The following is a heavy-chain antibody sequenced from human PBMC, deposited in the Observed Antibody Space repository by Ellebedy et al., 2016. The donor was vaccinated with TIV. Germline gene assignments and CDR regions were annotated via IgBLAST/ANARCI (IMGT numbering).Heavy chain of an antibody. J-gene: IGHJ6*02. CDR3: ARNRGYCGGDCYSSLDGMDV. D-gene: IGHD2-21*02. V-gene: IGHV3-23*01. CDR2: ISGNGGRT. CDR1: GFTFSSYA. Sequence: GESLKISCAASGFTFSSYAMSWVRQAPGKGLEWVSSISGNGGRTDYADSVKGRFTISRDNSNNTLYLQMNSLRAEDTAVYYCARNRGYCGGDCYSSLDGMDVWGQGTTVTVSS.